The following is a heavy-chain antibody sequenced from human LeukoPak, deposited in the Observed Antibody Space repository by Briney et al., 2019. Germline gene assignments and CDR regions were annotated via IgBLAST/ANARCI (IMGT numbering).Heavy chain of an antibody. D-gene: IGHD3-22*01. J-gene: IGHJ5*02. Sequence: PSETLSLTCTVSGGSISSSSYYWGWIRQPPGKGLEWIGSIYYSGSTYYNPSLKSRVTISVDTSKNQFSLKLSSVTAADTAVYYCARHYYYDSSGYYYSVSPWGQGTLVTVSS. CDR3: ARHYYYDSSGYYYSVSP. V-gene: IGHV4-39*01. CDR2: IYYSGST. CDR1: GGSISSSSYY.